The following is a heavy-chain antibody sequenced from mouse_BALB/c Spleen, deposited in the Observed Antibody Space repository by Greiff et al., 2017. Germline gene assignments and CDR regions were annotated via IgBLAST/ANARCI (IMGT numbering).Heavy chain of an antibody. J-gene: IGHJ4*01. V-gene: IGHV1-69*02. Sequence: QVQLKQPGAELVKPGASVKLSCKASGYTFTSYWMHWVKQRPGQGLEWIGEIDPSDSYTNYNQKFKGKATLTVDKSSSTAYMQLSSLTSEDSAVYYCARQLGGYAMDYWGQGTSVTVSS. CDR1: GYTFTSYW. CDR3: ARQLGGYAMDY. D-gene: IGHD3-1*01. CDR2: IDPSDSYT.